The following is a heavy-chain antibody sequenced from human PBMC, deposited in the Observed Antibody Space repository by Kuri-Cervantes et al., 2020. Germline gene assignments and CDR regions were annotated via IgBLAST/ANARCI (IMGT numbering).Heavy chain of an antibody. J-gene: IGHJ4*02. D-gene: IGHD1-26*01. CDR2: ISGSGGST. CDR1: GFTVSSNY. CDR3: AKWREGTMGDYFDY. V-gene: IGHV3-23*01. Sequence: GGSLRLSCAASGFTVSSNYMSWVRQAPGKGLEWVSTISGSGGSTYYADSVKGRFTISRDNSKNTLYLQMNSLRAEDTAIYSCAKWREGTMGDYFDYWGQGTLVTVSS.